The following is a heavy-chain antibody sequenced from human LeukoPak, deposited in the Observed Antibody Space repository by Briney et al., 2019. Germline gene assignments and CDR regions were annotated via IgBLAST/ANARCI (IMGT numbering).Heavy chain of an antibody. CDR2: INHSGST. V-gene: IGHV4-34*01. Sequence: SETLSLTCAVYGGSFSGYYWSWIRQPPGKGLEWIGEINHSGSTNYNPSLKSRVTISVDTSKNQFSLKLSSVTAADTAVYYCARAAYSRGWQRTGRGFYNWGQRTQCTVSP. CDR1: GGSFSGYY. CDR3: ARAAYSRGWQRTGRGFYN. J-gene: IGHJ4*02. D-gene: IGHD6-19*01.